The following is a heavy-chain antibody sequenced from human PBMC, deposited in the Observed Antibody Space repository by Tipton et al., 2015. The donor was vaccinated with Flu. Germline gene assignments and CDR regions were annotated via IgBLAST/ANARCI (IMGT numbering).Heavy chain of an antibody. D-gene: IGHD3-9*01. CDR1: GFTFSNNA. Sequence: GSLRLSYAASGFTFSNNALSWVRQAPGKGLEWVSTISATSNNAYYADSVKGRFTISRDNSKNTLYLQMNSLRAEDTAVYYCAKSRYIDPWGQETLVTVSS. CDR2: ISATSNNA. CDR3: AKSRYIDP. J-gene: IGHJ5*02. V-gene: IGHV3-23*01.